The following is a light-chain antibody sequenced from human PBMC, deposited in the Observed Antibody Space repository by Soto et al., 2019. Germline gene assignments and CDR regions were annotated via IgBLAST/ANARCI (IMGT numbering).Light chain of an antibody. Sequence: EVVMTQSPLSLPVTLGKPASISCRSSQSLAYIDGKTSLSWFQQRPGQSPRRLIYKVSNRESGVPDRFSGSGSGTDFTLKISRVEAEDVGVYYCMQGTHWPPYTFGQGTKLEIK. V-gene: IGKV2-30*01. J-gene: IGKJ2*01. CDR2: KVS. CDR1: QSLAYIDGKTS. CDR3: MQGTHWPPYT.